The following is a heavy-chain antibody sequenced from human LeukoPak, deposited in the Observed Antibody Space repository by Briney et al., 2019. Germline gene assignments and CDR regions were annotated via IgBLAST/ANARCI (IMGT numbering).Heavy chain of an antibody. D-gene: IGHD6-13*01. CDR2: ISGSGGST. CDR3: AKDAGYSSSWFDY. J-gene: IGHJ4*02. CDR1: GFIFSSYG. V-gene: IGHV3-23*01. Sequence: GGSLRLSCAASGFIFSSYGMSWVRQAPGKGLEWVSAISGSGGSTYYADSVKGRFTISRDNSKNTLYLQMNSLRAEGTAVYYCAKDAGYSSSWFDYWGQGTLVTVSS.